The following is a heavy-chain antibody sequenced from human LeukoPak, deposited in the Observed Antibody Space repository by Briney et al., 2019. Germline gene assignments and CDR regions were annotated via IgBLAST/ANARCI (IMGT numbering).Heavy chain of an antibody. Sequence: SETLSLTCTVSGGSISSYYWSWIRQPPGKGLEWIGYIYYSGSTKYNPSLKRRVTIALDTAKIQFSLKLSSVTAADTAVYYCAGDLGSSSWLDWGQGTLVTVSS. D-gene: IGHD6-13*01. J-gene: IGHJ4*02. CDR1: GGSISSYY. CDR2: IYYSGST. V-gene: IGHV4-59*01. CDR3: AGDLGSSSWLD.